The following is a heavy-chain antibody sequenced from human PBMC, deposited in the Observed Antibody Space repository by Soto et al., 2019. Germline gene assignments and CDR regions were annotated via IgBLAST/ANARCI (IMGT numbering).Heavy chain of an antibody. Sequence: EVQLVESGGDLVKPGGSLRLSCTASGFTFYNTWMSWVRQAPGKGLEWVGRVKSKTDGGATDYTAPVKGRFTISRDESKNTLYLQMNSLQTDDTAVYYCTTDRRSGYDPQFDFWGQGTLVTVSS. J-gene: IGHJ4*02. CDR1: GFTFYNTW. CDR2: VKSKTDGGAT. D-gene: IGHD5-12*01. CDR3: TTDRRSGYDPQFDF. V-gene: IGHV3-15*01.